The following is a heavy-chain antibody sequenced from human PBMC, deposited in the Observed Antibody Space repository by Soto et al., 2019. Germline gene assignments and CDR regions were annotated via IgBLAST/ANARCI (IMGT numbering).Heavy chain of an antibody. CDR3: ARTPSAVVVVAPDIRDIRWFAP. Sequence: PSETRSLRCTVSGGSVSSAVYYLIWNLQHPWKVLEWIGYIYYSGLTYYNPSLKSRVTISVDTSKNQFSLNVTSVTAADTAVYYCARTPSAVVVVAPDIRDIRWFAPCGKRPMGTVYS. V-gene: IGHV4-31*03. CDR1: GGSVSSAVYY. CDR2: IYYSGLT. D-gene: IGHD2-15*01. J-gene: IGHJ5*02.